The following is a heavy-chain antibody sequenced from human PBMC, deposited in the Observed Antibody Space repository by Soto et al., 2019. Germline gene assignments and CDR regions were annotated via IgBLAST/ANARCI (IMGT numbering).Heavy chain of an antibody. Sequence: PSETLSLTCAVYGGSFSCYYWSWIRQPPGKGLEWIGEINHSGSTNYNPSLKSRVTISVDTSKNQFSLKLSSVTAADTAVYYCARLXIAAAGKGNLYYYGMDVWGQGTTVTVSS. V-gene: IGHV4-34*01. CDR1: GGSFSCYY. D-gene: IGHD6-13*01. CDR2: INHSGST. CDR3: ARLXIAAAGKGNLYYYGMDV. J-gene: IGHJ6*02.